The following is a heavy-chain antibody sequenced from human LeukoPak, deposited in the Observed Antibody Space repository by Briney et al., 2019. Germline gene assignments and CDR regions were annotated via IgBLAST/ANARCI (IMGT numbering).Heavy chain of an antibody. CDR3: ARDTDSYDSSGYYYS. V-gene: IGHV1-46*01. Sequence: ASVKVSCKASGYTFTRYYMHWVRQAPGQGLEWMGIINPSGGSTSYAQKFQGRVTMTRDTSTSTVYMELSSLRSEDTAVYYCARDTDSYDSSGYYYSWGQGTLVTVSS. J-gene: IGHJ4*02. CDR1: GYTFTRYY. D-gene: IGHD3-22*01. CDR2: INPSGGST.